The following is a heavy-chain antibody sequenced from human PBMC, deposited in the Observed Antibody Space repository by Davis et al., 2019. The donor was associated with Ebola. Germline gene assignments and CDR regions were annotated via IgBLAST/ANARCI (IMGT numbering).Heavy chain of an antibody. CDR3: AIGGIGGGFDH. CDR2: FDPEDGET. J-gene: IGHJ4*02. Sequence: ASVKVSCKVSEYTLSELSMHWVRQAPGKGLEWMGYFDPEDGETFYAQRFQDRVTLTEDTPTDTAYMELRSLRYEDTAVYYCAIGGIGGGFDHWGQGTLVTVST. V-gene: IGHV1-24*01. D-gene: IGHD3-10*01. CDR1: EYTLSELS.